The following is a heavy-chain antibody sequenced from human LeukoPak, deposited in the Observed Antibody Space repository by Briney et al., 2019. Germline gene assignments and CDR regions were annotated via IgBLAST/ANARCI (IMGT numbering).Heavy chain of an antibody. CDR3: AKDRRSSVPTWFAP. D-gene: IGHD6-13*01. J-gene: IGHJ5*02. V-gene: IGHV3-23*01. Sequence: GGSLRLSCAAAGFTFSSYAMSWVRQAPGKGLEGVSAISGSGGSTYYADSVKGGFTISRDNCKNTLYLQVKRLTAEDTAVYSCAKDRRSSVPTWFAPWGQGTLVTVSS. CDR1: GFTFSSYA. CDR2: ISGSGGST.